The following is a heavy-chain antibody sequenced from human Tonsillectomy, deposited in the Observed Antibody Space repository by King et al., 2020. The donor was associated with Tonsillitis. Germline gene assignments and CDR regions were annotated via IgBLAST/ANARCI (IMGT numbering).Heavy chain of an antibody. Sequence: VQLVESGGGVVQPGRSLRLSCAASGFTFSDYGMHWARQAPGKGLEWVAVIWYDGTNKQYADSVKGRFTISRDNSKNTLYLQMNSLRAEDTAVYYCARDLYSDRSGSPFDFWGQGTLVTVSS. J-gene: IGHJ4*02. V-gene: IGHV3-33*01. CDR2: IWYDGTNK. CDR3: ARDLYSDRSGSPFDF. D-gene: IGHD3-22*01. CDR1: GFTFSDYG.